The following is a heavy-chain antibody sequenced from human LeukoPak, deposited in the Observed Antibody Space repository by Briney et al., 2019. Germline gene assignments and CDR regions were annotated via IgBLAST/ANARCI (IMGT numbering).Heavy chain of an antibody. CDR1: GGAFNGYY. V-gene: IGHV4-34*01. J-gene: IGHJ4*02. Sequence: SETLSLTCAVYGGAFNGYYWTWIRQPPGKGLEWIGEIDHSGTTNYNPSLKSRVIISVDKSKNQFSLTLSSVTAADTAVYYCARDPYYYRYWGQGTLVTVSS. CDR2: IDHSGTT. CDR3: ARDPYYYRY. D-gene: IGHD3-10*01.